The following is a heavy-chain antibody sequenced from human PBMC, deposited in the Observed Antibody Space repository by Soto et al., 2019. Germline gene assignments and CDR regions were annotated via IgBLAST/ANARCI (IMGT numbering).Heavy chain of an antibody. CDR1: GYTFTSYY. D-gene: IGHD4-17*01. Sequence: GASVKVSCKASGYTFTSYYMHWVRQAPGQGLEWMGIINPSGGSTSYAQKFQGRVTMTRDTSTSTVYMELSSLRSEDTAVYYCARAVTTPLYYYYGMDVWGQGTTVNVAS. CDR2: INPSGGST. J-gene: IGHJ6*02. V-gene: IGHV1-46*01. CDR3: ARAVTTPLYYYYGMDV.